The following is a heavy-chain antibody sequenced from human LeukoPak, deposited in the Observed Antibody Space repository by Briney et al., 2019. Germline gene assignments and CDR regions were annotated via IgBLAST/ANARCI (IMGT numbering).Heavy chain of an antibody. D-gene: IGHD6-13*01. V-gene: IGHV4-34*01. J-gene: IGHJ4*02. Sequence: SETLSLTCAVYGGSFSGYYWSWLRQPPGKGLEWIGENNHSGSHNDNPSLESRVTISVDTSKNQFSLKLSSVTAADTAVYYCARGGVSGSSWRKLDYWGQGTLVTVSS. CDR1: GGSFSGYY. CDR3: ARGGVSGSSWRKLDY. CDR2: NNHSGSH.